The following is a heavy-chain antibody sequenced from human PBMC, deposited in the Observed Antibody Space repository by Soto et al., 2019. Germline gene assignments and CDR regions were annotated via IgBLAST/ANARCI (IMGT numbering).Heavy chain of an antibody. CDR2: INAGNGNT. V-gene: IGHV1-3*01. CDR3: ARATHTGWLRSPPIPFDY. Sequence: GASVKVSCKASGYTFTSYAMHWVRQATGQRLEWMGWINAGNGNTKYSQKFQGRVTITRDTSASTAYMELSSLRSEDTAVYYCARATHTGWLRSPPIPFDYWGQGTLVTVSS. D-gene: IGHD5-18*01. CDR1: GYTFTSYA. J-gene: IGHJ4*02.